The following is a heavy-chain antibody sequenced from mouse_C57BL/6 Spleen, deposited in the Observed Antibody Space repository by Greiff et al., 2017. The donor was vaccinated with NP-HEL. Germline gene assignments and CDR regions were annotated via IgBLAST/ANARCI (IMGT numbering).Heavy chain of an antibody. Sequence: VKLVESGPGLVAPSQSLSITCTVSGFSLTSYGVHWVRQPPGKGLEWLVVIWSDGSTTYNSALKSRLSISKDNSKSQVFLKMNSLQTDDTAMYYCARHDTTVVAKGAMDYWGQGTSVTVSS. CDR2: IWSDGST. D-gene: IGHD1-1*01. J-gene: IGHJ4*01. CDR1: GFSLTSYG. CDR3: ARHDTTVVAKGAMDY. V-gene: IGHV2-6-1*01.